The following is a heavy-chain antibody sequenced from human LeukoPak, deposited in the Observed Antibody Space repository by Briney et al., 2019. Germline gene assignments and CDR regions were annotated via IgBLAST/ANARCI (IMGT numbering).Heavy chain of an antibody. J-gene: IGHJ6*02. CDR2: ISAYNGNT. V-gene: IGHV1-18*01. D-gene: IGHD1-26*01. CDR1: GYTFTSYG. Sequence: ASVKVSCKASGYTFTSYGISWVRQAPGQGLEWMGWISAYNGNTNYAQKLQGRVTMTTDTSTSTAYMELRSLRSDDTAVYYCARDSRYSGSYYYYHGMDVWGQGTTVTVSS. CDR3: ARDSRYSGSYYYYHGMDV.